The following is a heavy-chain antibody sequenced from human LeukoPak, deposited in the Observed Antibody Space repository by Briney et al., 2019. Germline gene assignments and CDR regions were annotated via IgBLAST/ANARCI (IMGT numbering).Heavy chain of an antibody. CDR1: GLTLSDYL. CDR2: ISHCGKGK. J-gene: IGHJ4*02. CDR3: ARDLVSSYCGTTTCHPNFYFDL. V-gene: IGHV3-11*01. Sequence: IPGVPLSLSCAASGLTLSDYLMSCIREAPGKGVEWVSYISHCGKGKFYADSVRRRFTISRDNAKKSVYLQINSLRAEDTAVYYCARDLVSSYCGTTTCHPNFYFDLWGQGTLVTVSS. D-gene: IGHD2-2*01.